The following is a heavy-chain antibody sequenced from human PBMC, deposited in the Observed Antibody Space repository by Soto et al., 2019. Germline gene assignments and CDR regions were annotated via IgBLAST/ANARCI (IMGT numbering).Heavy chain of an antibody. J-gene: IGHJ4*02. CDR3: ARTSYGSGWSSFDY. D-gene: IGHD6-19*01. CDR1: GDSYNNYG. CDR2: IIPVYGTT. V-gene: IGHV1-69*13. Sequence: SVKVSCKASGDSYNNYGISWVRQAPGQGLEWMGGIIPVYGTTIYAQHFQGRVTATADEDTSTAYLELRGLRSEDTAVYYCARTSYGSGWSSFDYWGQGTLVTVS.